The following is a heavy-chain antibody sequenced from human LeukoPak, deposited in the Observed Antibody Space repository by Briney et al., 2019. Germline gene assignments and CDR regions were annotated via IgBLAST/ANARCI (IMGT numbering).Heavy chain of an antibody. CDR1: GGSISSGGNY. D-gene: IGHD3-22*01. CDR3: ARVFVIDGYGNWFDP. CDR2: IYYSGST. J-gene: IGHJ5*02. Sequence: SETLSLTCTVSGGSISSGGNYWSWIRQHPGKGLEWIGYIYYSGSTYYNPSLKSRVTISVDTSKNQFSLKLSSVTAADTAVYYCARVFVIDGYGNWFDPWGQGTLVTVSS. V-gene: IGHV4-31*03.